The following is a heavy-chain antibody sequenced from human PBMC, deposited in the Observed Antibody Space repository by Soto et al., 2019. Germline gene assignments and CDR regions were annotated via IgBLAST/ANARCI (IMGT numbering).Heavy chain of an antibody. D-gene: IGHD2-15*01. CDR2: IGGSGGT. J-gene: IGHJ4*02. Sequence: EVQLLESGGGLVQPGGSLRLSCAASGFTFSSYAMSGVRLAPGKGLEWFSSIGGSGGTYYADSVKGRFTISRDNSKNMLYLHLNSLRAEDTAMYYCAKGQGWSYYYDSWGQGTLVTVSS. CDR1: GFTFSSYA. V-gene: IGHV3-23*01. CDR3: AKGQGWSYYYDS.